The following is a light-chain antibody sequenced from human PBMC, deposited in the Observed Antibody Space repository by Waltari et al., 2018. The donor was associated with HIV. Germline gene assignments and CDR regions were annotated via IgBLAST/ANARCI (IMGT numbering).Light chain of an antibody. Sequence: QSVLTQPPSASGTPGQRVTISCSGSSPHIGSNTVNWYQQLPGTAPKLLIYSNNQRPSGVPDRFSGSKSGTSASLAISGLQSEDEADYYCAAWDDSLNGVVFGGGTKLTVL. CDR1: SPHIGSNT. CDR2: SNN. J-gene: IGLJ2*01. V-gene: IGLV1-44*01. CDR3: AAWDDSLNGVV.